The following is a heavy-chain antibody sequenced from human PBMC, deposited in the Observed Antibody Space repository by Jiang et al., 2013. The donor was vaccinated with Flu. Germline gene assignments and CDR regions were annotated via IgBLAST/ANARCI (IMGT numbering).Heavy chain of an antibody. CDR3: ARALTYGFYFDY. CDR1: GGSISSTSYY. J-gene: IGHJ4*02. CDR2: IYNTGDT. D-gene: IGHD4-17*01. Sequence: GLVKPSETLSLTCTVSGGSISSTSYYWGWIRRPPGKGLEWIGNIYNTGDTFYSPSLTSRVTMSVDASKNQFSLRLRSVTAADTAVYYCARALTYGFYFDYWGQGTLVIASS. V-gene: IGHV4-39*01.